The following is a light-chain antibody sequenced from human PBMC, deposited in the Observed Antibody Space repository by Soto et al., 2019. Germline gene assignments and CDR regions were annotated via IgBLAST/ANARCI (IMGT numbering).Light chain of an antibody. Sequence: QAVVTQEPSLTVSPGGTVTLTCGSSTGGVTSGHWPYWIQQKPGQAPRTLIYDTYSKHSWTPGRFSGSIVGGKAALTLSGTQLEDEADYYCFLSQSGDRLFGGGTKVTVL. CDR1: TGGVTSGHW. CDR2: DTY. CDR3: FLSQSGDRL. J-gene: IGLJ3*02. V-gene: IGLV7-46*01.